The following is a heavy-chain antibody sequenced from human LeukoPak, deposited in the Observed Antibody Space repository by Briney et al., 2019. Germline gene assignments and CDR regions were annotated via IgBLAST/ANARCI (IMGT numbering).Heavy chain of an antibody. CDR3: AREYRDYVWGSYRYTGFDY. V-gene: IGHV3-30*02. CDR1: GFTFSNYG. Sequence: WGSLRLSCAVSGFTFSNYGMHWVCQAPGKGMEWVAFIRYDGSNKYFADSLKGRFTISRDNSTNTLYLQMNSLRPEDTAVYYCAREYRDYVWGSYRYTGFDYWGQGTLVTVSS. J-gene: IGHJ4*02. CDR2: IRYDGSNK. D-gene: IGHD3-16*02.